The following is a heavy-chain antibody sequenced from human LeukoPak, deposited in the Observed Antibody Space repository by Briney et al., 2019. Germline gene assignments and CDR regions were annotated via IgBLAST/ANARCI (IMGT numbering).Heavy chain of an antibody. Sequence: GASVKVSCKASGGTFSSYAISWVRQAPGQGLEWMGGIIPIFGTPNYAQKFQGRVTITAEKSTSTTYMELSSLRSEDTAVYYCARDFRPPNACSGNYERMFDPWGQGTLVTVSS. J-gene: IGHJ5*02. CDR1: GGTFSSYA. CDR2: IIPIFGTP. D-gene: IGHD3-10*02. CDR3: ARDFRPPNACSGNYERMFDP. V-gene: IGHV1-69*06.